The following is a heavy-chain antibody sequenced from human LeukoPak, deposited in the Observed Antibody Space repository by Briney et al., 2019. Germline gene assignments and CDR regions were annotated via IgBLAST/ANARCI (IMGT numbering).Heavy chain of an antibody. Sequence: KPAETLSLTCTVSGGSVSSGSYYWSWIRQPPGKGLEWIEYIYYSGSTNYNPSLKSRVTISVDTSKNQFSLKLSSVTAADTAVYYCARDQGMVDILTGISISDYYYYGMDVWGQGTTVTVSS. CDR1: GGSVSSGSYY. J-gene: IGHJ6*02. CDR3: ARDQGMVDILTGISISDYYYYGMDV. CDR2: IYYSGST. V-gene: IGHV4-61*01. D-gene: IGHD3-9*01.